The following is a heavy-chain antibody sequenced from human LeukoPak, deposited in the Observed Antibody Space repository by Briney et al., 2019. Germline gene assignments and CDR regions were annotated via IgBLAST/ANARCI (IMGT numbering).Heavy chain of an antibody. V-gene: IGHV4-39*01. CDR1: GVSISSSSYY. CDR3: ARQYNSGYGLPFDY. D-gene: IGHD5-12*01. J-gene: IGHJ4*02. Sequence: SETLSLTCTVSGVSISSSSYYWGWIRQPRGKGLEWIGSIYYSGNTYYNPSLKSRVTISVDTSKNQFSLKLNSVTAADTAVYYCARQYNSGYGLPFDYWGQGTLVTVSS. CDR2: IYYSGNT.